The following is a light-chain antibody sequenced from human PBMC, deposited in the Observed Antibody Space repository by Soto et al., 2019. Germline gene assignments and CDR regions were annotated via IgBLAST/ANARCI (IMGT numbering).Light chain of an antibody. V-gene: IGKV1-5*03. Sequence: DIQMTQSPSTLSASVGDRVTITCRASQSISSWLAWYQQKPGKAPKLLIYKASSLESGVPSRFSGSGSGTELTLTISSLQPDEFATYYCQQYNSFPTFGQRTKVEIK. J-gene: IGKJ1*01. CDR1: QSISSW. CDR2: KAS. CDR3: QQYNSFPT.